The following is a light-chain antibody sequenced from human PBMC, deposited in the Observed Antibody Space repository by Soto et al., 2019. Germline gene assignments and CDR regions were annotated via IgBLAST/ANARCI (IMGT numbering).Light chain of an antibody. CDR2: DAS. CDR1: QSISRW. J-gene: IGKJ1*01. CDR3: QQYNNDWT. Sequence: DIQVTQSPSTLSASVGDRVTITCRASQSISRWLAWYPQQPGKAPKVLXYDASSLESAVPARLSGSGSGRKFSLTISSLQPDDFATYYCQQYNNDWTFGQGMQVDIK. V-gene: IGKV1-5*01.